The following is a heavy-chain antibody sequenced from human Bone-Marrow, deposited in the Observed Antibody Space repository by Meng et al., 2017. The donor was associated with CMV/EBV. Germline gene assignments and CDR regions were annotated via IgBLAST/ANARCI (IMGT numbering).Heavy chain of an antibody. J-gene: IGHJ4*02. CDR1: GFTFSTYA. Sequence: GGSLRLSCAASGFTFSTYAMSWVRQAPGKGLEWVSAISGSGTSTYYADSVKGRFTISRDNSKNSLYLQVNSLRAEDTAVYYCARGFSKDYWGQGTLVTVSS. V-gene: IGHV3-23*01. D-gene: IGHD2-2*01. CDR2: ISGSGTST. CDR3: ARGFSKDY.